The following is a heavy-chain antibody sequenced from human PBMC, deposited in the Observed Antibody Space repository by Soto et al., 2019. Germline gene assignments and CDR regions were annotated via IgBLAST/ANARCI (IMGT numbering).Heavy chain of an antibody. D-gene: IGHD3-3*01. CDR3: ARDVIFGVVNTDS. V-gene: IGHV1-3*01. CDR2: INAGNGNT. CDR1: GYTFTSYA. Sequence: ASVKVSCKASGYTFTSYAMHWVRQAPGQRLEWMGWINAGNGNTKYSQKFQGRVTITRDTSASTAYMELSSLRSDDTAVYYCARDVIFGVVNTDSWGQGTLVTVSS. J-gene: IGHJ4*02.